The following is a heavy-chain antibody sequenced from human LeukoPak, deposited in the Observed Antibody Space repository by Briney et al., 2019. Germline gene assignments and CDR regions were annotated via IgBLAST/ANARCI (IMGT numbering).Heavy chain of an antibody. V-gene: IGHV1-69*08. D-gene: IGHD3-16*01. CDR2: VIPILGTP. Sequence: SVKVSCKASGDTFSTYTVTWVRQAPGQGLEWMGGVIPILGTPNYAQKFQGRVTITADKSTTTVSIDLRSLKSDDTAVYYCARVERGGVLVVWGPGTLVIVSS. CDR3: ARVERGGVLVV. J-gene: IGHJ4*02. CDR1: GDTFSTYT.